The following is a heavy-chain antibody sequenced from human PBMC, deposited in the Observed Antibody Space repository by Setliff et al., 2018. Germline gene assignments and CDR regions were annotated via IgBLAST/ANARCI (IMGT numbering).Heavy chain of an antibody. CDR1: GFTFSTYR. V-gene: IGHV3-33*08. Sequence: GGSLRLSCAASGFTFSTYRMHWVRQAPGKGLEWVAVIWDDGVKKYHADSVKGRFTISRDNSKNTLYLQMNSLRPEDTAVYYCARSRRPRRLQSDFDYWGQGTLVTVSS. CDR3: ARSRRPRRLQSDFDY. CDR2: IWDDGVKK. D-gene: IGHD6-25*01. J-gene: IGHJ4*02.